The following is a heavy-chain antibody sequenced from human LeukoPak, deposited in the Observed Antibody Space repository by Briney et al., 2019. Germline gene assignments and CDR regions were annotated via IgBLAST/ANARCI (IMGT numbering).Heavy chain of an antibody. CDR3: ARIYSRTWYRVFDY. J-gene: IGHJ4*02. V-gene: IGHV4-61*01. D-gene: IGHD6-13*01. CDR1: GGSVSSGSYY. Sequence: PSETLSLTCTVSGGSVSSGSYYWSWIRQPPGKGLEWIGYIYYSGSTNYNPSLKSRVTILVDTSKNQFSLKLSSVTAADTAVYYCARIYSRTWYRVFDYWGQGTLVTVSS. CDR2: IYYSGST.